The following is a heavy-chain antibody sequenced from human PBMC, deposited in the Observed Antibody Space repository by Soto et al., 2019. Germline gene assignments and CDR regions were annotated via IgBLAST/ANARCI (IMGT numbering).Heavy chain of an antibody. CDR3: ARDLGHCSSTSCPPDYYMDV. V-gene: IGHV3-33*01. J-gene: IGHJ6*03. D-gene: IGHD2-2*01. CDR1: GFTFSSDG. Sequence: QVQLVESGGGVVQPGRSLRLSCGASGFTFSSDGMHWVRQAPGKGLEWVAVIWDDGSNKYYADSVKRRFTISRDNSKNTQYLQMNSLSAEDTAVYYCARDLGHCSSTSCPPDYYMDVWGKGTTVTVSS. CDR2: IWDDGSNK.